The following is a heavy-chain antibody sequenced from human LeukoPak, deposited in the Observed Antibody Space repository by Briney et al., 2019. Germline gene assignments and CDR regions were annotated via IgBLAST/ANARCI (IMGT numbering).Heavy chain of an antibody. CDR1: GFTVNNYY. CDR3: ARYDY. V-gene: IGHV3-53*01. J-gene: IGHJ4*02. CDR2: VFTGGGT. Sequence: GGSLRLSCAVSGFTVNNYYMNWVRQAPGKGLEWVSVVFTGGGTYYADSVKGRFTTSRDNSKNTLYLQMNNLRAEDTAIYYCARYDYWSQGILVTVSS.